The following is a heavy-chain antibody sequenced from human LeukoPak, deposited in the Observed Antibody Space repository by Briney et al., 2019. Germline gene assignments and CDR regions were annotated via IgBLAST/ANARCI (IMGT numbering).Heavy chain of an antibody. J-gene: IGHJ4*02. V-gene: IGHV5-51*01. CDR3: ARQAPYANNDY. CDR2: IYPGDSDA. CDR1: GYTFTKYW. D-gene: IGHD1/OR15-1a*01. Sequence: GESLKISCKASGYTFTKYWIAWVRQMPGKGLEWMGIIYPGDSDARYSPSFQGQVTISADKSISTAYLQWSSLRASDTAMYYCARQAPYANNDYWGQGTLVTVSS.